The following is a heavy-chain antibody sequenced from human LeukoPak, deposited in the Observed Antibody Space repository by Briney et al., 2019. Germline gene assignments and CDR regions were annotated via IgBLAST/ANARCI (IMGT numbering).Heavy chain of an antibody. V-gene: IGHV1-69*13. CDR3: ARSDYGRNDAFDI. CDR2: IIPIFGTA. Sequence: ASVKVSFTASGGTFSSYAISWVRQAPGQGLEWMGGIIPIFGTANYAQKFQGRVTITADESTSTAYMELSSLRSEDTAVYYCARSDYGRNDAFDIWGQGTMVTVSS. D-gene: IGHD4-17*01. J-gene: IGHJ3*02. CDR1: GGTFSSYA.